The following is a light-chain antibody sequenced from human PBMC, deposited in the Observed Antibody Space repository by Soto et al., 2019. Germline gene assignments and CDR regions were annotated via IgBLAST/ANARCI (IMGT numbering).Light chain of an antibody. J-gene: IGKJ1*01. CDR3: QQYGSSSWT. V-gene: IGKV3-20*01. CDR1: QSVSSSY. CDR2: GAS. Sequence: EIGLTQSPGTLSLSPGVRATLSCRASQSVSSSYLAWYQQKPGQAPRLLIYGASSRATGIPDRFSGSGSGTDFALTISRLEPEDFAVYYCQQYGSSSWTFGQGTKVEIK.